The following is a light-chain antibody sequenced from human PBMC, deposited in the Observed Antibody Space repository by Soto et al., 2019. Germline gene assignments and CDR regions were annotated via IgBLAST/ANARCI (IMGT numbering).Light chain of an antibody. Sequence: QSALTQPPSASGSPGQSVTISCSGTSSDVGGYNYVSWYQQHPGKAPKLMIYEVSKRPAGVPDLFSCSKSGNTASLTVSGLQAEDDADYCGSSYGGRNNLIFGGGTKLTVL. CDR1: SSDVGGYNY. CDR2: EVS. V-gene: IGLV2-8*01. J-gene: IGLJ2*01. CDR3: SSYGGRNNLI.